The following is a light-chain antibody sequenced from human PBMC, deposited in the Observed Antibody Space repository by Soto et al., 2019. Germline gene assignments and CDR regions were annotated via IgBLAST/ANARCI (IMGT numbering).Light chain of an antibody. CDR2: EVS. J-gene: IGLJ1*01. V-gene: IGLV2-14*01. CDR1: SSDVGAYTS. CDR3: SSYTSDNRSYV. Sequence: QSALTQPASVSGSPGQSITISCTGTSSDVGAYTSVSWYQQHPDKAPKLMIYEVSNRPSGVSNRFSGSKSANTASLTISGLQAEDEAHYYCSSYTSDNRSYVFGTGTQLTVL.